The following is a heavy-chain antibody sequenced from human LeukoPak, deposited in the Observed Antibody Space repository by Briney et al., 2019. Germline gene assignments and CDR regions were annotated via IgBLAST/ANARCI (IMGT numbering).Heavy chain of an antibody. J-gene: IGHJ4*02. V-gene: IGHV3-21*01. D-gene: IGHD6-19*01. CDR3: ARGSSGWLFDY. CDR1: GFTFSSYT. Sequence: PGGSLRLSCGASGFTFSSYTMNWVRQAPGKGLEWVSSISSSSTYIYYADSVRGRFTISRDNAKNSLYLQMNSLRAEDTAVYYCARGSSGWLFDYWGQGTLVTVSS. CDR2: ISSSSTYI.